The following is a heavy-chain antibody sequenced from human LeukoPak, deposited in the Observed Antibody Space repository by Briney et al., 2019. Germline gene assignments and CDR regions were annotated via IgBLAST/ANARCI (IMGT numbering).Heavy chain of an antibody. J-gene: IGHJ6*02. V-gene: IGHV3-74*01. CDR3: ASDSPYYGMDV. CDR1: GFPFSSYW. CDR2: INSDGSAT. Sequence: GGSLRLSCAASGFPFSSYWMHWVRQVPGKGLLWVSRINSDGSATIYADSVRGRFTISRDNAKNTLYLQMSGLRVEDAAVYHCASDSPYYGMDVWGQGTTVTVSS.